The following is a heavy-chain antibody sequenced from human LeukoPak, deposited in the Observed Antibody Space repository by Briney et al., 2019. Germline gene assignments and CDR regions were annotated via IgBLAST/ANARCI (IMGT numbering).Heavy chain of an antibody. J-gene: IGHJ5*02. CDR2: IYYSGST. V-gene: IGHV4-59*12. CDR1: GGSISTYY. Sequence: ASETLSLTCTVSGGSISTYYGNWIRQAPGKGLEWIGYIYYSGSTNYNPSLKSRVTISVDTSKNQFSLKLSSVTAADTAVYYCARDQGYYDFWSGYSNWFDPWGQGTLVTVSS. CDR3: ARDQGYYDFWSGYSNWFDP. D-gene: IGHD3-3*01.